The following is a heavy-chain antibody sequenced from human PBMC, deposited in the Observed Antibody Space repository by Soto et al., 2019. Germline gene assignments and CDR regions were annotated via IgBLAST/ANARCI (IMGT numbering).Heavy chain of an antibody. J-gene: IGHJ4*02. Sequence: ASVKVSCKSSGYTVTSYALHWVLQAPGQRLEGMGWINPGNGNTRYSQKFQGRVTITRDTSASTAYMELSSLRSEDTAVYYCAGAGYCSGGSCSHATDYWGQGTLVTVSS. V-gene: IGHV1-3*01. CDR2: INPGNGNT. D-gene: IGHD2-15*01. CDR3: AGAGYCSGGSCSHATDY. CDR1: GYTVTSYA.